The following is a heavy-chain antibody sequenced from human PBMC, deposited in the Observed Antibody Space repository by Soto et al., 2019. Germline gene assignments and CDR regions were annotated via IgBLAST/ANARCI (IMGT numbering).Heavy chain of an antibody. D-gene: IGHD4-17*01. CDR2: IYYSGST. CDR1: GGSISSGDYY. Sequence: QVQLQESGPGLVKPSQTLSLTCTVSGGSISSGDYYWSWIRQPPGKGLEWIGYIYYSGSTYYNPSLRSRVTISVDTSMNQFSLKLSSVTAADTAVYYCARGGTTVGYYVDYWGQGTLVTVSS. J-gene: IGHJ4*02. CDR3: ARGGTTVGYYVDY. V-gene: IGHV4-30-4*01.